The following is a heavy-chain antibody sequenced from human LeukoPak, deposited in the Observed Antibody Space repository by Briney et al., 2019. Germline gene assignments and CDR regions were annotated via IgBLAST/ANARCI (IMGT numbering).Heavy chain of an antibody. V-gene: IGHV1-69*13. CDR1: GGTFSSYA. Sequence: SVKVSCKASGGTFSSYAISWVRQAPGQGLEWMGGIIPIFGTANYAQKFQGRVTITADESTSTAYMEPSSLRSEDTAVYYCARDNEALRAFDIWGQGTMVTVSS. CDR2: IIPIFGTA. D-gene: IGHD1-1*01. CDR3: ARDNEALRAFDI. J-gene: IGHJ3*02.